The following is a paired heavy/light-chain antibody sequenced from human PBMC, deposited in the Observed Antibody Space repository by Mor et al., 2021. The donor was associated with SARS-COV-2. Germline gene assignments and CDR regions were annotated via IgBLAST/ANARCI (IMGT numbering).Heavy chain of an antibody. CDR2: INPKSGDT. CDR3: ATGQYTSGWYNY. J-gene: IGHJ4*02. D-gene: IGHD6-19*01. Sequence: QVQLVQSGAEVKKPGASVNVSCKASGYRFSDYYIHWVRQAPGQRLEWMGWINPKSGDTRYRQTFQGRVTMTRDASATTAYLELRRLNSDDAALYFCATGQYTSGWYNYWGQGTLVTVSS. V-gene: IGHV1-2*02. CDR1: GYRFSDYY.
Light chain of an antibody. J-gene: IGKJ5*01. V-gene: IGKV3-11*01. CDR1: QSVGGS. Sequence: EIVLTQSPASLSLSPGEGVTLSCRADQSVGGSLAWYQHKPGAAPRLLIYDGSNRVPGISDKFRGSGYGTAFTLTIGSVEPEDFGVYYCQQRGDSPITFGQGTRLEIK. CDR3: QQRGDSPIT. CDR2: DGS.